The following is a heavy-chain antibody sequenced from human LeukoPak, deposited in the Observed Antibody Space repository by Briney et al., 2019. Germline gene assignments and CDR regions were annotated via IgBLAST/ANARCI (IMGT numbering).Heavy chain of an antibody. J-gene: IGHJ4*02. CDR3: ARWDCSSTSCYDAYFDY. CDR1: GFTFNSYA. D-gene: IGHD2-2*01. V-gene: IGHV3-30-3*01. CDR2: ISYDGSNK. Sequence: GRSLRLSCAASGFTFNSYAIHWVRQAPGKGLEWVAVISYDGSNKYYADSVKGRFTISRDNSKNTLYLQMNSLRAEDTAVYYCARWDCSSTSCYDAYFDYWGQGTLVTVSS.